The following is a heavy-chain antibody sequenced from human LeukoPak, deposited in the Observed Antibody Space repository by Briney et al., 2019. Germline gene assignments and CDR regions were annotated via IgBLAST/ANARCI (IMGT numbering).Heavy chain of an antibody. J-gene: IGHJ4*02. CDR3: GRIAAGGTV. CDR1: GGSISSSY. Sequence: SETLSLTCTVSGGSISSSYWIWIRQPAGAGLEWNGRIYRSGSTNYNPSLDIRVTITTDASKNQCCLMLRSVTAADAAVYYCGRIAAGGTVWGQGTLVTVSS. D-gene: IGHD6-13*01. V-gene: IGHV4-4*07. CDR2: IYRSGST.